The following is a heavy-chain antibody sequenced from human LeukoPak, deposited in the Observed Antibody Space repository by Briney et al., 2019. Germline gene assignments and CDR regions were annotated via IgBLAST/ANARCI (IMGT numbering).Heavy chain of an antibody. J-gene: IGHJ4*02. D-gene: IGHD5-12*01. CDR1: GFTFSNYA. Sequence: GGSLRLSCAASGFTFSNYAMNWVRQAPGKGLEWVSTIIGSSGSTFYADSVKGRFTISKDTSKNTLYLHMSSLRADDTAVYYCAKGGYDYVEVAYFDYWGQGTLVTVSS. CDR2: IIGSSGST. CDR3: AKGGYDYVEVAYFDY. V-gene: IGHV3-23*01.